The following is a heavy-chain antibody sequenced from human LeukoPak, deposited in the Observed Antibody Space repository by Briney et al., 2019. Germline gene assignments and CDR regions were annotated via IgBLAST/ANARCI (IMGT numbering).Heavy chain of an antibody. J-gene: IGHJ4*02. V-gene: IGHV3-74*01. CDR3: TREDYHYASGH. CDR1: GFTVSNNY. Sequence: GGSLRLSCAASGFTVSNNYMSWVRQAPGKGLVWVSRIKGDGSRTIYADSVKGRFTISRDNAKNSLYLQMNSLRAEDTAVYYCTREDYHYASGHWAQGTLVTVSS. CDR2: IKGDGSRT. D-gene: IGHD3-10*01.